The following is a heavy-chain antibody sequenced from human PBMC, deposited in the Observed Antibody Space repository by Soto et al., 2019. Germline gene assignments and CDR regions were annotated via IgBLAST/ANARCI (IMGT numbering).Heavy chain of an antibody. D-gene: IGHD6-13*01. CDR2: ISGSGGST. CDR3: AKDDSSPWWNRDHYKGTHF. Sequence: GGSLRLSCAASGFTFSSYAMSWVRQAPGKGLEWVSAISGSGGSTYYADSVKGRFTISRDNSKNTLYLQMNSLRAEDTAVYYCAKDDSSPWWNRDHYKGTHFCGQGTTVTL. CDR1: GFTFSSYA. J-gene: IGHJ6*02. V-gene: IGHV3-23*01.